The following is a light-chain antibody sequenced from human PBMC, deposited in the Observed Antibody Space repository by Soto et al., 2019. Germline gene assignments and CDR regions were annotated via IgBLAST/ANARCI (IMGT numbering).Light chain of an antibody. CDR2: DAS. J-gene: IGKJ5*01. CDR3: QQYGNSPIT. Sequence: EIVLTQSPATLALTTWERATLSCRASRVVSSYLAWYQQKPGQAPRLLIYDASNMATGIPARFSGSGSGTDFTLTISSLVPEDFAVYYCQQYGNSPITFGQGTRLEI. CDR1: RVVSSY. V-gene: IGKV3-11*01.